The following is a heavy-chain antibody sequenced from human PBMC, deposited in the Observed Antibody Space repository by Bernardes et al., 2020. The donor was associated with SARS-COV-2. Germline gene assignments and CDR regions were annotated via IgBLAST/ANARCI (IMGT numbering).Heavy chain of an antibody. J-gene: IGHJ6*02. CDR1: GYTFTGYY. V-gene: IGHV1-2*02. CDR2: INPNSGGT. D-gene: IGHD1-1*01. CDR3: ARGYNWNDGGDYGMDV. Sequence: ASVKVSCKASGYTFTGYYMHWVRQAPGQGLEWMGWINPNSGGTNYAQKFQGRVTMTRDTSISTAYMELSRLRSDDTAVYYCARGYNWNDGGDYGMDVWGQGTTVTVSS.